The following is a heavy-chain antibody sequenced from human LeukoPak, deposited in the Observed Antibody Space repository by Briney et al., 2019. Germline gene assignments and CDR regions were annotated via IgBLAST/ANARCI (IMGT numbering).Heavy chain of an antibody. CDR2: ISSSGSTI. Sequence: KTGGSLRLSWAASGFTFSDYYMSWIRQAPGKGLEWVSYISSSGSTIYYADSVKGRFTISRDNAKNSLYLQMNSLRAEATAVYYCARDLRYSSSWFDPWGQGTLVTVSS. CDR1: GFTFSDYY. CDR3: ARDLRYSSSWFDP. D-gene: IGHD6-13*01. V-gene: IGHV3-11*01. J-gene: IGHJ5*02.